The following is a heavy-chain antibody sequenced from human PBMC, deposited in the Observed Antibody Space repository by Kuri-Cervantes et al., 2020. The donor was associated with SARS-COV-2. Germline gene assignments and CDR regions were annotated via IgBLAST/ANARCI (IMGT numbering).Heavy chain of an antibody. CDR1: GYTFTTYA. CDR3: ARGWRGDGYNYAFDL. CDR2: ISAYNGNT. V-gene: IGHV1-8*03. Sequence: ASVKVSCKTSGYTFTTYAIIRVRQAPGQGLEWMGWISAYNGNTHYAQKFQGRVTITRNTSISTAYMELSSLRSEDTAVYYCARGWRGDGYNYAFDLWGQGTMVTVSS. D-gene: IGHD5-24*01. J-gene: IGHJ3*01.